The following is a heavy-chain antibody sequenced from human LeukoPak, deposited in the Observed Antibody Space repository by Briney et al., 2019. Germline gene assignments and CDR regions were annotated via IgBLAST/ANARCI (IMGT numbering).Heavy chain of an antibody. CDR2: IYYSGST. CDR1: GDSISSNY. CDR3: AGIAAPSELSFDY. Sequence: SETLSLTCAVSGDSISSNYWSWIRQPPGKGLEWIGYIYYSGSTNYNPSLKSRVTISVDTSKNQFSLKLSSVTAADTAVYYCAGIAAPSELSFDYWGQGTLVTVSS. V-gene: IGHV4-59*01. D-gene: IGHD6-6*01. J-gene: IGHJ4*02.